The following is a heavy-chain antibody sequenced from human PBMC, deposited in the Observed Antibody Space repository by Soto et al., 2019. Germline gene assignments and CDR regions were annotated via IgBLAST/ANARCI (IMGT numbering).Heavy chain of an antibody. CDR2: ISYDGSNK. CDR3: ARVPSGYYTAGGY. Sequence: QVQLVESGGGVVQPGRSLRLSCAASGFTFSSYAMHWVRQAPGKGLEWVAVISYDGSNKYYADSVKGRFTISRDNSKNTLYLQMNSLRAEDTAVYYCARVPSGYYTAGGYWGQGTLVTVSS. J-gene: IGHJ4*02. D-gene: IGHD3-3*01. CDR1: GFTFSSYA. V-gene: IGHV3-30-3*01.